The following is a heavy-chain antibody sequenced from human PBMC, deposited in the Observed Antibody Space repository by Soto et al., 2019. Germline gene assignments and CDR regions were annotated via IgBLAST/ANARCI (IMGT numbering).Heavy chain of an antibody. CDR1: GFTFSSYG. J-gene: IGHJ6*02. V-gene: IGHV3-33*01. D-gene: IGHD1-26*01. Sequence: GGSLRLSCAASGFTFSSYGMHWVRQAPGKGLEWVAVIWYDGSNKYYADSVKGRFTISRDNSKNTLYLQMNSLRAEDTAVYYCARDPESWRELLRLIYYYYGMDVWGQGTTVTVSS. CDR3: ARDPESWRELLRLIYYYYGMDV. CDR2: IWYDGSNK.